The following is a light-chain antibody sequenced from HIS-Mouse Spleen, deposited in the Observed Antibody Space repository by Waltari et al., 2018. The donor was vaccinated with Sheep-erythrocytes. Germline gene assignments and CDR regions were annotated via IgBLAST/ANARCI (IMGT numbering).Light chain of an antibody. CDR3: QAWDSSTAV. Sequence: SYELTQPPSVSVSPGQTASITCSGDKLGDKYAYWYQQKPGQSPVLVIYQDSKRPSGIPERVSGSNSGNTANLIISGTQAMDEADYYCQAWDSSTAVFGGGTKLTVL. V-gene: IGLV3-1*01. CDR1: KLGDKY. CDR2: QDS. J-gene: IGLJ2*01.